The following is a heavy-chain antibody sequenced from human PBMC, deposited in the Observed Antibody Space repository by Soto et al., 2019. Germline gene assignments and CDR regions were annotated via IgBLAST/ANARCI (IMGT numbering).Heavy chain of an antibody. J-gene: IGHJ3*02. V-gene: IGHV5-51*01. CDR3: ARQQIPGELTAFDI. Sequence: KISCKGSGYSFTSFWIGWVRQMPGKGLEWMGIIYPGDSDTRYTPSFQGQVTISADKSISTAYPQWSSLKASDTAMYYCARQQIPGELTAFDIWGQGTMVTVSS. CDR1: GYSFTSFW. CDR2: IYPGDSDT. D-gene: IGHD1-26*01.